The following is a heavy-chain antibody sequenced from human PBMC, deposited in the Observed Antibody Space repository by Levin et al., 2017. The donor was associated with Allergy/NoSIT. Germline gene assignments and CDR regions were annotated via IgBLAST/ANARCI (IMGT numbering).Heavy chain of an antibody. V-gene: IGHV3-9*01. CDR3: VKGRSSSGYYSSLFDY. D-gene: IGHD3-22*01. Sequence: GGSLRLSCVASGFTFDDYAMHWVRQAPTKGLEWVSGVTWNSGTIGYADSVKGRFTISRDNAKNSLYLQMNSLRLEDTAVYFCVKGRSSSGYYSSLFDYWGQGTLVTVSS. CDR1: GFTFDDYA. CDR2: VTWNSGTI. J-gene: IGHJ4*02.